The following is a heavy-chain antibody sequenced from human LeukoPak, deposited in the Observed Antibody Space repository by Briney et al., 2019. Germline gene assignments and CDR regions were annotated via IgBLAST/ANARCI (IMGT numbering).Heavy chain of an antibody. V-gene: IGHV3-21*05. D-gene: IGHD6-19*01. CDR2: ISSSRSYI. Sequence: PGGALRLSRVASGFTFSSYIMNWVRPAPGRGREWVSYISSSRSYIYYADSLRGRFTHSRDKPKNSLCLQLNSMTGEDSAVYYCAREAVAGYFGNWFDPWGQGTLVTVSS. CDR1: GFTFSSYI. J-gene: IGHJ5*02. CDR3: AREAVAGYFGNWFDP.